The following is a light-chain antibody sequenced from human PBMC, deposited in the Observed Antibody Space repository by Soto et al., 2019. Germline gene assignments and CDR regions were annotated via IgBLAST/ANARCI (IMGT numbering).Light chain of an antibody. CDR2: ANA. CDR1: TSNIGAVYG. CDR3: QSDDSTLSVV. V-gene: IGLV1-40*01. J-gene: IGLJ2*01. Sequence: QSVLTQPPSVSGAPGQSVTISCTGSTSNIGAVYGFHWYQQIRGTAPRLLIFANANRPSGVPDRFSGSKSGTSASLTITGLQAEDEADYYCQSDDSTLSVVFGGGTKVTVL.